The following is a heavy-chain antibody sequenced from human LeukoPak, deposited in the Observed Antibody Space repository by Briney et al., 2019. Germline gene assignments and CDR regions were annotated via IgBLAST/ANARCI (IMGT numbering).Heavy chain of an antibody. CDR1: GYTFTSYD. CDR3: ARGDRGYQLLHYYYYYYMDV. D-gene: IGHD2-2*01. CDR2: MNPNSGNT. V-gene: IGHV1-8*01. J-gene: IGHJ6*03. Sequence: ASVKVSCKASGYTFTSYDINWVRQATGPGLEWMGWMNPNSGNTGYAQKFQGGVTMTRNTSISTAYMELSSLRSEDTAVYYCARGDRGYQLLHYYYYYYMDVWGKGTTVTVSS.